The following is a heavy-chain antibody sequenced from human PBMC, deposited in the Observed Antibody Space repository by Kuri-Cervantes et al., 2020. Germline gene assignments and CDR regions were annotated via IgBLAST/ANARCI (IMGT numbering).Heavy chain of an antibody. D-gene: IGHD6-13*01. V-gene: IGHV3-30*02. CDR3: AKDLFSPIAATVDDAFDI. CDR1: GFTFSGCG. CDR2: IQNDGSSK. J-gene: IGHJ3*02. Sequence: GESLKISCAASGFTFSGCGMHWVRQAPGKGLEWVAFIQNDGSSKYYADSVKGRFTISRDNYKNTLYLQMNSLRAEDTAVYYCAKDLFSPIAATVDDAFDIWGQGTMVTVSS.